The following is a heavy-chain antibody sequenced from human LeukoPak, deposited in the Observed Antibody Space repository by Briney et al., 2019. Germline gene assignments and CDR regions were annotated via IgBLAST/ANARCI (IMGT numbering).Heavy chain of an antibody. J-gene: IGHJ4*02. CDR1: GFTFSSYA. D-gene: IGHD2-2*01. V-gene: IGHV3-23*01. Sequence: GGSLRLSCAASGFTFSSYAMSWVRQAPGKGLEWVSAISGSGGSTYYADSVKGRFTISRDNSKNTLYLQMNSLRAEDTAVYYCAKDARVNIVVVPAANSWGQGTLVTVSS. CDR3: AKDARVNIVVVPAANS. CDR2: ISGSGGST.